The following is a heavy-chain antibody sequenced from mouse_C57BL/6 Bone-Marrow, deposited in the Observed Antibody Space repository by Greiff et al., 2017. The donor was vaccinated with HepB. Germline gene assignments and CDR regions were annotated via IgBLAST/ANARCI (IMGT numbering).Heavy chain of an antibody. CDR1: GYTFTSYD. CDR2: IYPRDGST. Sequence: VHLVESGPELVKPGASVKLSCKASGYTFTSYDINWVKQRPGQGLEWIGWIYPRDGSTKYNEKFKGKATLTVDTSSSTAYMELHSLTSEDSAVYFCAREGYYGNYYFDDWGQGTTLTVAS. CDR3: AREGYYGNYYFDD. V-gene: IGHV1-85*01. D-gene: IGHD2-1*01. J-gene: IGHJ2*01.